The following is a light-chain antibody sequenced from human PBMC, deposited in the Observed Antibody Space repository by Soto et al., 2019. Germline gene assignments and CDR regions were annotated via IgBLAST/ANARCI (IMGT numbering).Light chain of an antibody. CDR2: DAS. CDR1: QSIRGW. Sequence: DIQMSQSPSTLSASVGDRVTITCRASQSIRGWLAWNQQKPGKPPKLLIYDASSLEGGVPSRFSGSGPGTEFTLTISSLQPDDFPPYNCQLYSSYPQTFGQGTKVE. CDR3: QLYSSYPQT. V-gene: IGKV1-5*01. J-gene: IGKJ1*01.